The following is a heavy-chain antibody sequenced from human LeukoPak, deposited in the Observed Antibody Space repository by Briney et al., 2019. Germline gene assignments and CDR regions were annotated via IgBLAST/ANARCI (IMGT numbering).Heavy chain of an antibody. CDR1: GGSIISYY. CDR3: ARHGPGGVTGDY. D-gene: IGHD1-14*01. CDR2: IYYSGST. J-gene: IGHJ4*02. Sequence: SETLSLTCTVSGGSIISYYWSWIRQPPGKGLEWIGYIYYSGSTNYNPSLKSRVTISVDTSKNQFSLKLSSVTAADTAVYYCARHGPGGVTGDYWGQGTLVTVCS. V-gene: IGHV4-59*08.